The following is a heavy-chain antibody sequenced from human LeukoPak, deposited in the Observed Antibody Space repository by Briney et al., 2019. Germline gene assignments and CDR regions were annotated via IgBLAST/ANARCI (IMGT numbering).Heavy chain of an antibody. D-gene: IGHD5-24*01. CDR3: ARDQMATMNYFDY. CDR2: IIPIFGTA. CDR1: GGTFSSYA. V-gene: IGHV1-69*05. Sequence: SVKVSCKASGGTFSSYAISWVRQAPGQGLEWMGGIIPIFGTANYAQKFQGRVTITTDESTSTVYMELSSLRSEDTAVYYCARDQMATMNYFDYWGQETLVTVSS. J-gene: IGHJ4*02.